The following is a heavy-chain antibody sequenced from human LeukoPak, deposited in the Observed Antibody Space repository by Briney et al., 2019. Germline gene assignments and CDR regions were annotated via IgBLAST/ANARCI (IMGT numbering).Heavy chain of an antibody. Sequence: GGSLRLSCAASGLTGSHNYVSWVRQAPGKGLEWVSAIHTSGDTCYADSVKGRFTISRDTSKNTLYLQINSLKVEDTAVYYCIVFGDSNHWGQGTLVTVSS. D-gene: IGHD4-17*01. J-gene: IGHJ5*02. CDR3: IVFGDSNH. V-gene: IGHV3-53*01. CDR1: GLTGSHNY. CDR2: IHTSGDT.